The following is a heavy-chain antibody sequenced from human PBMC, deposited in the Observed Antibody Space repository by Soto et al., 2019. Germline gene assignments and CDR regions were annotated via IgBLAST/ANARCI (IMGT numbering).Heavy chain of an antibody. Sequence: SETLSLTCTVPGAPISSDDYYWSWVRQPPGKGLEWIGYIYYSGSTYYNPSLKSRVTISLDTSKNQFPLNLSSVTAADTAVFYCARGLRRNNYFDYWGQGTLVTVSS. V-gene: IGHV4-30-4*01. CDR3: ARGLRRNNYFDY. CDR2: IYYSGST. J-gene: IGHJ4*02. CDR1: GAPISSDDYY. D-gene: IGHD4-17*01.